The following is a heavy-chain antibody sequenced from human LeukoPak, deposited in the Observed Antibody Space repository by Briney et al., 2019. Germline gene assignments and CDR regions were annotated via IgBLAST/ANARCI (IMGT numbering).Heavy chain of an antibody. CDR2: ISWNSGSI. CDR1: GFTFDDYA. J-gene: IGHJ5*02. Sequence: PGRSLRLSCAASGFTFDDYAMHWVRQAPGKGLEWVSGISWNSGSIGYADSVKGRFTISRDNAKNTLYLQMNSLRAEDTAVYYCARGVSGSFDPWGQGTLVTVSS. V-gene: IGHV3-9*01. CDR3: ARGVSGSFDP. D-gene: IGHD2-8*01.